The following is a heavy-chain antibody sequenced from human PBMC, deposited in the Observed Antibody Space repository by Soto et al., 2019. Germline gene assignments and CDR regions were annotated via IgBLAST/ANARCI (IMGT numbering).Heavy chain of an antibody. V-gene: IGHV4-34*01. CDR2: IDHSGST. CDR1: GGSFSGYY. Sequence: PSETPSLTCAVYGGSFSGYYWSWIRQPPGKGLEWIGEIDHSGSTNYNPSLKSRVTISVDTSKNQFSLKLSSVTAADTAVYYCARGRGTAMVTVGVWFDPWGQGTLVTVSS. D-gene: IGHD5-18*01. J-gene: IGHJ5*02. CDR3: ARGRGTAMVTVGVWFDP.